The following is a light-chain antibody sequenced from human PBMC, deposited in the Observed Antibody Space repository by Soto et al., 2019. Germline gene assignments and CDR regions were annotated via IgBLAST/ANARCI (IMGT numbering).Light chain of an antibody. CDR2: GAS. Sequence: EIVMTQSPATLSLSPGERATLSCRASQSVSSNLAWYQQKPGQAPRLLIYGASTRATGIPARFSGSGSGTDITLTISSLQSEDFAVYYCQQYNNWWTFGQGTKVEIK. CDR1: QSVSSN. J-gene: IGKJ1*01. CDR3: QQYNNWWT. V-gene: IGKV3-15*01.